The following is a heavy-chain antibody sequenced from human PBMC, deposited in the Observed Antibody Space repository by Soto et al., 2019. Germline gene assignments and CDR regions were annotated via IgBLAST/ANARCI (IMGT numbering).Heavy chain of an antibody. CDR2: IYYSGST. CDR1: GGSISSYY. Sequence: QVQLQESGPGLVKPSETLSLTCTVSGGSISSYYWSWIRQPPGKGLEWIGYIYYSGSTNYNPSLKRRATIPXDTSKNQFALKLSSVTAADTAVYYCARRYGYSFDYWGQGTLVTVSS. V-gene: IGHV4-59*08. D-gene: IGHD1-1*01. CDR3: ARRYGYSFDY. J-gene: IGHJ4*02.